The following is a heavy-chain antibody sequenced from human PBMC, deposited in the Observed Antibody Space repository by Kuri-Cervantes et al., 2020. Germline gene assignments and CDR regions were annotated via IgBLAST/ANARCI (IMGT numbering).Heavy chain of an antibody. CDR1: GGSFSGYY. CDR2: INHSGST. J-gene: IGHJ4*02. Sequence: GSLRLSCAVYGGSFSGYYWSWIRQPPGKGLEWIGEINHSGSTNYNSSLKSRVTISVDTSKNQFSLRLSSVTAADTAFYYCASAYSGRYFDYWGQGVLVTVSS. V-gene: IGHV4-34*01. CDR3: ASAYSGRYFDY. D-gene: IGHD2-21*01.